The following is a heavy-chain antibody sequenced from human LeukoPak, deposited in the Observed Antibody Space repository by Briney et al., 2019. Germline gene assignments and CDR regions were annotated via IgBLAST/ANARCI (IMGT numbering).Heavy chain of an antibody. CDR3: ARRGQSCSGGTCYLGGWLDP. CDR1: GYNFITYW. V-gene: IGHV5-51*01. J-gene: IGHJ5*02. D-gene: IGHD2-15*01. Sequence: GESLQISCKGSGYNFITYWIGWVRQMPGKGLEWMGIIYPGDSDTRYSPSFQGQVTISADKSINTAYLQWSSLKASDTAMYYCARRGQSCSGGTCYLGGWLDPWGQGTLVTVSS. CDR2: IYPGDSDT.